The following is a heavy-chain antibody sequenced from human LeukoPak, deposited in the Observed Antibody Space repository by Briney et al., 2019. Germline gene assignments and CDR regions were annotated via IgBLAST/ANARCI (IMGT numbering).Heavy chain of an antibody. CDR1: GFTFSGYS. J-gene: IGHJ6*02. CDR2: VFGSDRYI. CDR3: AREKRKQQLWAHYYYGMDV. D-gene: IGHD6-13*01. V-gene: IGHV3-21*01. Sequence: GGSLRLSCAASGFTFSGYSMNWVRQAPGKGLEWVSSVFGSDRYIYYADSVKGRFTISRDNAKNSLYFQMNSLRAEDTAVYFCAREKRKQQLWAHYYYGMDVWGQGTTVTVSS.